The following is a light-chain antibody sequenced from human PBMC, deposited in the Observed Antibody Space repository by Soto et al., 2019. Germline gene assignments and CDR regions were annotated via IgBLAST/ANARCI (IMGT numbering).Light chain of an antibody. CDR1: QSVDSR. V-gene: IGKV3-15*01. CDR2: GAS. J-gene: IGKJ1*01. CDR3: QQFSDSPPERT. Sequence: ETVMTQSPAVLSVSPGERATLSCRASQSVDSRLAWYQQKPGQAPRLLIYGASTRATGIPARFSGSGSGTEFTLTISSLQSEDSAIYYCQQFSDSPPERTFDQGTKVEVK.